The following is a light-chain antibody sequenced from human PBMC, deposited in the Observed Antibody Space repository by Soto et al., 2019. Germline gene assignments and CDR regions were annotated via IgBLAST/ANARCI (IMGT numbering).Light chain of an antibody. CDR1: QDIGSY. Sequence: DMPMAQSPSSLAASVGDTITITCRASQDIGSYLAWYQQKPGKVPKLLIYAASTLQPGVPSRFSGSDNASGSGTDFTLTINSLQPEDVATYDCQKYDSAPLTFGGGTKVEIK. V-gene: IGKV1-27*01. J-gene: IGKJ4*01. CDR2: AAS. CDR3: QKYDSAPLT.